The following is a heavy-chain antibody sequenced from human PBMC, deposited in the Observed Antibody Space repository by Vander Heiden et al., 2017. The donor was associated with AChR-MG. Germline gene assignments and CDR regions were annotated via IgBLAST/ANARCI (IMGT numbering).Heavy chain of an antibody. CDR2: CDPEDGET. Sequence: QVQLVQSGAEVKKPGASVKVSCKVSGYTLTELSMHWVRQAPGKGLEWMGGCDPEDGETIYAQKFQGRVTMTEDTSTDTAYMELSSLRSEDTAVYYCATPASMVRGVLSSRNYYYYYGMDVWGQGTTVTVSS. CDR3: ATPASMVRGVLSSRNYYYYYGMDV. CDR1: GYTLTELS. V-gene: IGHV1-24*01. D-gene: IGHD3-10*01. J-gene: IGHJ6*02.